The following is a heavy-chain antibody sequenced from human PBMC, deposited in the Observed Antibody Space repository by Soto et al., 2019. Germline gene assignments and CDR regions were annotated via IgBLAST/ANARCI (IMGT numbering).Heavy chain of an antibody. J-gene: IGHJ4*02. CDR1: GYTLTDYY. CDR3: ARGGHVVVVTAALDY. V-gene: IGHV1-46*01. CDR2: VNPSGGHT. Sequence: QVQLMQSGAEVKKPGASVKVSCKASGYTLTDYYIHWVRQAPGQGLEWMGTVNPSGGHTTYAQHFLGRVTMTRDTSTSTLYTELTSLTSGDTAIYYCARGGHVVVVTAALDYWGQGTLVTVSS. D-gene: IGHD2-21*02.